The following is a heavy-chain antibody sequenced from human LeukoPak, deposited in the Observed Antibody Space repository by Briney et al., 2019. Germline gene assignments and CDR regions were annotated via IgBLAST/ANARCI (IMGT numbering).Heavy chain of an antibody. D-gene: IGHD1-1*01. Sequence: PRGSLRLSCAASGFTFNTYSMNWVRQAPGKGLEWVSSISSSSSDIYYADSVKGRFTISRDNAKNSLYLLMNSLRAEDTAVYYCARDGTAHFDYWGQGTLVTVSS. CDR2: ISSSSSDI. CDR3: ARDGTAHFDY. CDR1: GFTFNTYS. J-gene: IGHJ4*02. V-gene: IGHV3-21*01.